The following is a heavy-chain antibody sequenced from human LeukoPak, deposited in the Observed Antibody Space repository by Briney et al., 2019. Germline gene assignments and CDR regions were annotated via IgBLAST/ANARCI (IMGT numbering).Heavy chain of an antibody. D-gene: IGHD4-17*01. CDR2: ISYDGSNK. CDR1: GFTFSSYG. V-gene: IGHV3-30*18. Sequence: GGSLRLSCAASGFTFSSYGMHWVRQAPGKGLEWVAVISYDGSNKYYADSVKGRFTISRDNSKNTLYLQMNSLRAEDTAVYYCAKEAAATGANFDYWGQGTLVTVSS. CDR3: AKEAAATGANFDY. J-gene: IGHJ4*02.